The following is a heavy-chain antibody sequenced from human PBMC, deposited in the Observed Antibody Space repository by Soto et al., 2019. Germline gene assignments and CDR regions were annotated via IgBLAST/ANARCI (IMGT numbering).Heavy chain of an antibody. J-gene: IGHJ4*02. D-gene: IGHD1-26*01. CDR2: ISAYNGNT. CDR1: GYTLTSYG. Sequence: ASVKVSCKASGYTLTSYGISWVRQAPGQGLEWMGWISAYNGNTNYAQKLQGRVTMTTDTSTSTAYMELRSLRSDDTAVYYCARTPLYSGSYPFDYWGQGTLVTVSS. CDR3: ARTPLYSGSYPFDY. V-gene: IGHV1-18*04.